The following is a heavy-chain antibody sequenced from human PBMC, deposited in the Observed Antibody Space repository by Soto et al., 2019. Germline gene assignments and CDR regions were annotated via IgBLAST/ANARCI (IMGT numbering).Heavy chain of an antibody. D-gene: IGHD6-6*01. CDR1: GFTFXDYA. CDR3: AKGSSSSIAARPVNY. V-gene: IGHV3-9*01. CDR2: ISWNSGSI. J-gene: IGHJ4*02. Sequence: GGSLRLSCAASGFTFXDYAMHWVRQAPGKGLEWVSGISWNSGSIGYADSVKGRFTISRDNAKNSLYLQMNSLRAEDTALYYCAKGSSSSIAARPVNYWGQGTLVTVSS.